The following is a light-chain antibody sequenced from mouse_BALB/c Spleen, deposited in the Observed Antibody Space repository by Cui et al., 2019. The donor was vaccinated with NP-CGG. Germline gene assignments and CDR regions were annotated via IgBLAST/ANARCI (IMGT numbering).Light chain of an antibody. J-gene: IGLJ1*01. CDR1: TGAVTTSNY. Sequence: QAVVTQESALTTSPGETVTLTCRSSTGAVTTSNYANWVQEKSDHLFTSLIGGTKNRAPGVPARFSGSLIGDKAALTITGAQTEDEAIYFCALWYTNHWVFGGGTKLTVL. CDR2: GTK. V-gene: IGLV1*01. CDR3: ALWYTNHWV.